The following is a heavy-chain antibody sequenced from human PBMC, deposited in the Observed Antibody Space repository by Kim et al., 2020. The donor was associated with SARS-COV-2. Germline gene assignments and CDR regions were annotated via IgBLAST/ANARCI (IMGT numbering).Heavy chain of an antibody. D-gene: IGHD3-10*01. Sequence: SETLSLTCTVSGGSISSGSYYWSWIRQPAGKGLEWIGRIYTSGSTNYNPSLKSRVTISVDTSKNQFSLKLSSVTAADTAVYYCARDRGDSSTYGMDVWGQGTTVTVSS. CDR3: ARDRGDSSTYGMDV. CDR1: GGSISSGSYY. J-gene: IGHJ6*02. CDR2: IYTSGST. V-gene: IGHV4-61*02.